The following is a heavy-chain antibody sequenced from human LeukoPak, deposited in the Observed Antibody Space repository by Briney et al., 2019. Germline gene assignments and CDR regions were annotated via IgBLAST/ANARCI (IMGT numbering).Heavy chain of an antibody. D-gene: IGHD4-17*01. J-gene: IGHJ3*02. CDR2: IRGGGGSA. CDR3: ARDLNGDYIGAFDM. CDR1: GFTFSAYA. V-gene: IGHV3-23*01. Sequence: GGSLRLSCTASGFTFSAYATMWVRQAPGKGPEWVSAIRGGGGSAFHADSVKGRFTISRDNSKYTLFLQMNSLRAEDTAVYYCARDLNGDYIGAFDMWGPGTMVTVSS.